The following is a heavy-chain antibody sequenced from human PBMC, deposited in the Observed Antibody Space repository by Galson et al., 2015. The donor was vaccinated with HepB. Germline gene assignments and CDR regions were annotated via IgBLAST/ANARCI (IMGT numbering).Heavy chain of an antibody. CDR1: GFTFSSYA. CDR3: AREQPGYSSGWWGGYYYYGIDV. D-gene: IGHD6-19*01. Sequence: SLRLSCAASGFTFSSYAMHWVRQAPGKGLEWVAVISYDGSNKYYADSVKGRFTISRDNSKNTLYLQMNSLRAEDTAVYYCAREQPGYSSGWWGGYYYYGIDVWGQGTTVTVSS. CDR2: ISYDGSNK. V-gene: IGHV3-30-3*01. J-gene: IGHJ6*02.